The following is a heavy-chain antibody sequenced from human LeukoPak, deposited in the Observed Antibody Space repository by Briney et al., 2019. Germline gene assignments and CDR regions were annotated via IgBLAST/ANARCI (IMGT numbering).Heavy chain of an antibody. Sequence: PGGSLRLSCAASGFTFDDYAMHWVRQAPGKGLEWVSGISWNSGSIGYADSVKGRFTISRDNAKNSLYLQMNSLRAEDTAVYYCARAPHYSNYGPYYYGMDVWGQGTTVTVPS. V-gene: IGHV3-9*01. CDR1: GFTFDDYA. J-gene: IGHJ6*02. CDR3: ARAPHYSNYGPYYYGMDV. D-gene: IGHD4-11*01. CDR2: ISWNSGSI.